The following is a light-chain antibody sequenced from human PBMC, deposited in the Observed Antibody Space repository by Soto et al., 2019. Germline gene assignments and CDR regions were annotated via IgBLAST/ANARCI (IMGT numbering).Light chain of an antibody. J-gene: IGKJ1*01. Sequence: VMTPSPATLSVSPGERVTLSCRTSQNVTSNLAWYQLKPGQTPSLLIYGTSTRAPDIPVRFSGSGSGTAFTLTISTVQSEDSEIYYCQQYDDGVFGPGTKVEIK. V-gene: IGKV3-15*01. CDR1: QNVTSN. CDR3: QQYDDGV. CDR2: GTS.